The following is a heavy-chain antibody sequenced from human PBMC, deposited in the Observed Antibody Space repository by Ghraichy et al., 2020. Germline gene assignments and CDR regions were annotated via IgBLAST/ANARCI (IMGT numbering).Heavy chain of an antibody. CDR3: ARLVVVVPDDHNWFDP. V-gene: IGHV1-18*01. CDR1: GYTFTSYG. D-gene: IGHD2-2*01. J-gene: IGHJ5*02. CDR2: ISAYNGNT. Sequence: ASVKVSCKASGYTFTSYGISWVRQAPGQGLEWMGWISAYNGNTNYAQKVQGRVTMTTDTSTSTAYMELRSLRSDDTAVYYCARLVVVVPDDHNWFDPWGQGTLVTVSS.